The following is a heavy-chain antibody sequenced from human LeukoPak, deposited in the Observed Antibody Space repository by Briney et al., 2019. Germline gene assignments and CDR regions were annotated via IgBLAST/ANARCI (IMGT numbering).Heavy chain of an antibody. V-gene: IGHV1-3*01. CDR1: GYTFTSYA. CDR3: ARGAHAEHDFWSGYPYYFDY. Sequence: ASVKVSCKASGYTFTSYAMHWVRQAPGQRLEWMGWINAGNGNTKYSQKSQGRVTITRDTSASTAYMELSSLRSEDTAVYYCARGAHAEHDFWSGYPYYFDYWGQGTLVTVSS. CDR2: INAGNGNT. D-gene: IGHD3-3*01. J-gene: IGHJ4*02.